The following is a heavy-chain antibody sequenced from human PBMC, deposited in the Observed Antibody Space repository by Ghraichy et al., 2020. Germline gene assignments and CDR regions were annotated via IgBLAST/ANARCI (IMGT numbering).Heavy chain of an antibody. Sequence: ASVKVSCKASGYSFTGYYMHWVRQAPGQGLEWMGRINPNIGGTKYAQKFQGRVTMTRDTSISTAYMELSRLTSDDTAVYYCSRGTPGDITVVQGADQKVMDVWGKGTTVTVSS. CDR2: INPNIGGT. CDR3: SRGTPGDITVVQGADQKVMDV. V-gene: IGHV1-2*06. D-gene: IGHD3-10*01. CDR1: GYSFTGYY. J-gene: IGHJ6*03.